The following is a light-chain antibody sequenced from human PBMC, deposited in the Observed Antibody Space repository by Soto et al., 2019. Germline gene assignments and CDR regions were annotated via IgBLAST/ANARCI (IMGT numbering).Light chain of an antibody. CDR3: QQYGSSPLT. Sequence: DIVLTQSPGTLSLSPGERATLSCRASQSLSSSYLAWYQQKPGQSPRLLMYDTSSRAAGTPDRFSGSGSGTDFTLTISSLEPEDFAVYYCQQYGSSPLTFGGGTKVEIK. J-gene: IGKJ4*01. V-gene: IGKV3-20*01. CDR1: QSLSSSY. CDR2: DTS.